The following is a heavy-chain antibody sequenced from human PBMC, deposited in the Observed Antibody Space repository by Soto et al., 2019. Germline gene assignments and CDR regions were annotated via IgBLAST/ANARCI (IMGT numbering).Heavy chain of an antibody. CDR1: GFTFSSYD. CDR3: ARGYSGYDFVPGGKYYYYGMDV. Sequence: GGSLRLSCAASGFTFSSYDMHWVRQATGKGLEWVSAIGTAGDTYYPGSVKGRFTISRENAKNSLYLQMNSLRAEDTAVHYCARGYSGYDFVPGGKYYYYGMDVWGQGTTVTVSS. CDR2: IGTAGDT. V-gene: IGHV3-13*01. D-gene: IGHD5-12*01. J-gene: IGHJ6*02.